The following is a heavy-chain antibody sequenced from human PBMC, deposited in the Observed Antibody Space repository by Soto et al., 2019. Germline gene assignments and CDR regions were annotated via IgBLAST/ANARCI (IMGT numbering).Heavy chain of an antibody. Sequence: QVQLVQSGAEVKKPGSSVKVSCKASGGTFSSYAISWVRQAPEQGREWMGGIIPIFGTANYAQRFQGGVTITADESTITTYMEVSSLRAEDTAVYYCARELGQQLVGRRGAFDIWGQGTMVTVSS. J-gene: IGHJ3*02. CDR3: ARELGQQLVGRRGAFDI. CDR2: IIPIFGTA. V-gene: IGHV1-69*01. D-gene: IGHD6-6*01. CDR1: GGTFSSYA.